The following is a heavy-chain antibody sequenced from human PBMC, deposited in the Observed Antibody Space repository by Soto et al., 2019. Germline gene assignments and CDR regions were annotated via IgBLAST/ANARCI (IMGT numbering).Heavy chain of an antibody. Sequence: GGSLRLSCAASGFTFSNAWMSWVRQAPGKGLEWVGRIKSKTDGGTTDYAAPVKGRFTISRDDSKNTLHLQMNSLKTEDTAVYYCTTDPGTTHYYYYYMDVWSKGTTVTVSS. CDR1: GFTFSNAW. J-gene: IGHJ6*03. CDR3: TTDPGTTHYYYYYMDV. V-gene: IGHV3-15*01. CDR2: IKSKTDGGTT. D-gene: IGHD1-7*01.